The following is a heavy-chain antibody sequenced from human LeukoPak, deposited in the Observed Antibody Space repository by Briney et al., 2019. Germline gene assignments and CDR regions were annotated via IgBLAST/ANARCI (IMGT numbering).Heavy chain of an antibody. CDR2: ISGGST. V-gene: IGHV3-38-3*01. D-gene: IGHD5-12*01. CDR3: ASSGYDTHFDY. CDR1: GFTVSRNE. J-gene: IGHJ4*02. Sequence: GGSLRLSCAASGFTVSRNEVRWVRQAPGKGLEWVSSISGGSTYYADSVKGRVTISRDNSKNTLYLQMNSLRAEDTAVYYCASSGYDTHFDYWGQGTLVTVSS.